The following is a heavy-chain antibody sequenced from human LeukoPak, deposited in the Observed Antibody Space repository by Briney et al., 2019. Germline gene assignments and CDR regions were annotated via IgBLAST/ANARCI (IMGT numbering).Heavy chain of an antibody. J-gene: IGHJ4*02. CDR2: IYPDDSDT. V-gene: IGHV5-51*01. D-gene: IGHD2-8*01. CDR1: GFRFTSDW. CDR3: ARHGKYFNGSHYFDY. Sequence: GESLKISCKGSGFRFTSDWIGWVRQMPGKGLEWIGIIYPDDSDTIYSPSFQGQVTISADKSINTTYLQWSSLKASDTAMYYCARHGKYFNGSHYFDYWGQGTLVTVSS.